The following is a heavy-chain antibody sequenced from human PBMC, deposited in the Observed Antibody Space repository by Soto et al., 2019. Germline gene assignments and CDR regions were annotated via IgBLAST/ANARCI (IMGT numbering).Heavy chain of an antibody. Sequence: GGSLRRSCAASGFTFSSYSMNWVRQAPGKGLEWVSYISSSSSTIYYADSVKGRFTISRDNANNSLYLQMNSLRDEDTAVYYFARDVVVVAATLRGPFDYWGQGTLVTVSS. V-gene: IGHV3-48*02. CDR1: GFTFSSYS. CDR3: ARDVVVVAATLRGPFDY. CDR2: ISSSSSTI. J-gene: IGHJ4*02. D-gene: IGHD2-15*01.